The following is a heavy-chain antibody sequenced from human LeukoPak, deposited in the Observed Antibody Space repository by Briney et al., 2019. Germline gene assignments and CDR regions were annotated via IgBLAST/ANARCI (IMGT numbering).Heavy chain of an antibody. V-gene: IGHV4-4*02. D-gene: IGHD5-18*01. CDR3: ARSRGGYSYGPDY. CDR2: FHQSVST. J-gene: IGHJ4*02. CDR1: GDSISSDKW. Sequence: SETLSLTCAVSGDSISSDKWWSWVRQPPGKGLEYIGEFHQSVSTNYNPSLKSRLTISVDKSKNQFSLKLSSVTAADTAVYYCARSRGGYSYGPDYWGQGTLVTVSS.